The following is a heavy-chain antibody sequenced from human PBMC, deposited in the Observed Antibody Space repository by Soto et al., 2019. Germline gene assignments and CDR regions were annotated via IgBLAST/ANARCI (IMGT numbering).Heavy chain of an antibody. CDR2: FDPEDGET. CDR3: ATAYKRLRLGELSLLAFDI. D-gene: IGHD3-16*02. CDR1: GYTLTEIS. V-gene: IGHV1-24*01. Sequence: ASVKVSCKVSGYTLTEISMHWVRQAPGKGLEWMGGFDPEDGETIYAQKFQGRVTMTEDTSTDTAYMELSSLRSEDTAVYYCATAYKRLRLGELSLLAFDIWGQGTMVTVSS. J-gene: IGHJ3*02.